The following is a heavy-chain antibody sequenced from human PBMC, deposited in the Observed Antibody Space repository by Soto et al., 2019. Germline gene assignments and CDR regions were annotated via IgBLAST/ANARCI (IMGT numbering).Heavy chain of an antibody. V-gene: IGHV1-18*01. CDR1: GYTFIKYG. CDR3: ARAYYYDSSGYYYDY. D-gene: IGHD3-22*01. CDR2: ISPYNDNT. Sequence: ASVKVSCKASGYTFIKYGIAWVRQAPGQGLEWMGWISPYNDNTNYAQKFQGRVTITRDTSASTAYMELSSLRSEDTAVYYCARAYYYDSSGYYYDYWGQGTLVTAPQ. J-gene: IGHJ4*02.